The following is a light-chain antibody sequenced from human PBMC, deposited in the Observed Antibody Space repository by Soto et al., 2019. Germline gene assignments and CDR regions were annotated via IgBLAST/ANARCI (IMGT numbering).Light chain of an antibody. CDR1: SSDVGRYSL. CDR3: CSYAGGTSVV. Sequence: QSALTQPASVSGSPGQSITISCTGTSSDVGRYSLVSWYQQHPGKAPKLMIYEDIERPSGVSNLFSGSKSGHTASLTISGLQTEDEADYYCCSYAGGTSVVFGGGTKLTVL. CDR2: EDI. J-gene: IGLJ2*01. V-gene: IGLV2-23*01.